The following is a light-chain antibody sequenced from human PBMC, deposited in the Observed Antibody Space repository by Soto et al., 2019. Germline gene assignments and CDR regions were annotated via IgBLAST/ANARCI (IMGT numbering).Light chain of an antibody. Sequence: QSVLTQSPSASASLGASVKLTCTLSSRHSSYAIAWHQQQPEKGPRYLMKLNSDGRHTKGDGIPDRFSGSSSGTERYLTISSLQSEDEADYYCQTWGTGILVFGGVTKPTVL. CDR3: QTWGTGILV. V-gene: IGLV4-69*01. J-gene: IGLJ2*01. CDR2: LNSDGRH. CDR1: SRHSSYA.